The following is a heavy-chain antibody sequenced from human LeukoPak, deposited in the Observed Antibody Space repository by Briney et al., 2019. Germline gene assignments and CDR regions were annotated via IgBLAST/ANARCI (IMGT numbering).Heavy chain of an antibody. CDR3: ACRGRRLGYCSGGSCYGALDY. Sequence: PGGSLRLSCATSGFTFSSYSMNWVRQAPGKGLEWVSSISSSSSYIYYADSVKGRFTISRDNAKNSLYLQMNSLRAEDTAVYYCACRGRRLGYCSGGSCYGALDYWGQGTLVTVSS. CDR2: ISSSSSYI. CDR1: GFTFSSYS. D-gene: IGHD2-15*01. V-gene: IGHV3-21*01. J-gene: IGHJ4*02.